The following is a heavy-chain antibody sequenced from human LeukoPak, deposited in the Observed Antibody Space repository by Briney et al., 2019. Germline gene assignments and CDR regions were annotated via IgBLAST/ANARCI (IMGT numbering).Heavy chain of an antibody. CDR3: AKETVTQEKFDY. CDR1: GFTFDDYG. J-gene: IGHJ4*02. D-gene: IGHD4-17*01. V-gene: IGHV3-20*04. Sequence: PGGSLRLSCAASGFTFDDYGMSWVRQAPGKGLEWVSGINWNGGSTGYADSVKGRFTISRDNSKNSLYLQMNSLRTEDTALYYCAKETVTQEKFDYWGQGTLVTVSS. CDR2: INWNGGST.